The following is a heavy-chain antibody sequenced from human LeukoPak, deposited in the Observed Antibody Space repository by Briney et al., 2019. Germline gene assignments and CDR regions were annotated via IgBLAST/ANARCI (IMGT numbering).Heavy chain of an antibody. CDR3: ARDRLGWTGEGDY. Sequence: GGSLRLSCAASGFTFSSYWMSWVRQAPGKGLEWVANIKQDGSEKYYVDSVKGRFTISRDDAKNSLYLQMNSLRAEDTAVYYCARDRLGWTGEGDYWGQGTLVTVSS. V-gene: IGHV3-7*01. CDR1: GFTFSSYW. CDR2: IKQDGSEK. J-gene: IGHJ4*02. D-gene: IGHD3/OR15-3a*01.